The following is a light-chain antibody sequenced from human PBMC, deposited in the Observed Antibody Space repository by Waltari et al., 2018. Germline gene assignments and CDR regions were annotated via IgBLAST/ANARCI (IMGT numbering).Light chain of an antibody. CDR2: AAS. CDR1: QGISNY. Sequence: DIQMTQSPSSLSASVGDRVTITCRASQGISNYLAWYRQKPGKVPKLLIYAASTLESGVPSRFRXSGSGTDFTXTIXSLQPXXXXTYYCQKYNSAPRTFGQGTKVEIK. CDR3: QKYNSAPRT. J-gene: IGKJ1*01. V-gene: IGKV1-27*01.